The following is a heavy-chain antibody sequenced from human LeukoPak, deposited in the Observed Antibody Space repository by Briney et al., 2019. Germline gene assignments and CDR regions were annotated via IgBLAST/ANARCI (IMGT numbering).Heavy chain of an antibody. J-gene: IGHJ1*01. CDR3: ARDLAANHAEYFQH. CDR1: GFTFSRSW. CDR2: ISYDGSNK. Sequence: GGSLRLSCVASGFTFSRSWMSWVRQAPGKGLEWVAVISYDGSNKYYADSVKGRFTISRDNSKNTLYLQMNSLRAEDTAVYYCARDLAANHAEYFQHWGQGTLVTVSS. D-gene: IGHD2-15*01. V-gene: IGHV3-30-3*01.